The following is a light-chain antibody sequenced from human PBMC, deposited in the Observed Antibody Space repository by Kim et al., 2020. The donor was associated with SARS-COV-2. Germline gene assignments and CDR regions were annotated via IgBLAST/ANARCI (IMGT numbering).Light chain of an antibody. Sequence: ASGGARVTFTRRASQDIANLLACYQQKPGKVPQVLFFAASTLQSGVPSRFSGSGSGTEFTLTIGSLQTEDVATYYCQKYNSAPWTFGPGTKVDIK. CDR3: QKYNSAPWT. J-gene: IGKJ1*01. CDR2: AAS. V-gene: IGKV1-27*01. CDR1: QDIANL.